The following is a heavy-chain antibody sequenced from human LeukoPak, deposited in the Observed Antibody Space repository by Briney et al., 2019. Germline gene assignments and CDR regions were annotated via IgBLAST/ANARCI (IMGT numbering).Heavy chain of an antibody. Sequence: SGGSLRLSCATSQFNFNNYAMTWVRQAPGKGLEWVSSIRGSGGSTHYADSVQGRFTISRDNSKNTLYLQMNSLRAEDAAVYYCAKEDCSSTSCRKGDAFDIWGQGTMVTVSS. CDR3: AKEDCSSTSCRKGDAFDI. J-gene: IGHJ3*02. D-gene: IGHD2-2*01. CDR2: IRGSGGST. CDR1: QFNFNNYA. V-gene: IGHV3-23*01.